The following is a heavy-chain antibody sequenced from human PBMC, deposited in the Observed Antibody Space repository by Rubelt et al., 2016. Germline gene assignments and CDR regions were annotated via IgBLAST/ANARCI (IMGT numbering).Heavy chain of an antibody. V-gene: IGHV1-18*01. CDR1: GYTFTSYG. J-gene: IGHJ2*01. CDR3: ARDRIRIAARQGWYFDL. Sequence: QVQLVQSGAEVKKPGASVKVSCKASGYTFTSYGISWVRQAPGQGLEWMGWISAYNGNTNYAQKLQGRVTRTRDTSTSTAYMELRSLRSDDTAVYYCARDRIRIAARQGWYFDLWGRGTLVTVSS. D-gene: IGHD6-6*01. CDR2: ISAYNGNT.